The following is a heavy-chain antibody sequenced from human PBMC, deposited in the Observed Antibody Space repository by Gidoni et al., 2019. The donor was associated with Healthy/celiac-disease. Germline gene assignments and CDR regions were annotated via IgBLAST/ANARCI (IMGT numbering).Heavy chain of an antibody. CDR2: IRSKANSYAT. CDR3: TRLVVPAAQDYYYYGMDV. V-gene: IGHV3-73*01. D-gene: IGHD2-2*01. J-gene: IGHJ6*02. CDR1: GFPSSASP. Sequence: EVQLVESGGGLVQPGGSLNLSCAASGFPSSASPHPWVRQAPGKGLEWVGRIRSKANSYATAYAASVKGRFTISRDDSKNTAYLQMNSLKTEDTAVYYCTRLVVPAAQDYYYYGMDVWGQGTTVTVSS.